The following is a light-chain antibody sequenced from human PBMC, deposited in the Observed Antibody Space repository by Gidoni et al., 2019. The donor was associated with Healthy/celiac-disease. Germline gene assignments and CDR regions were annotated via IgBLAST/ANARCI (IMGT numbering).Light chain of an antibody. V-gene: IGKV4-1*01. Sequence: DIVMTQSPDSLVVSRGERATINCKSSQSVLYSPNNKNYLAWYQQKPGQPPKLLIYWASTRESGVPDRFSGSGSGTDFTLTISSLQAEDVAVYYCQQYYSTQFTFXPXTKVDIK. CDR2: WAS. J-gene: IGKJ3*01. CDR1: QSVLYSPNNKNY. CDR3: QQYYSTQFT.